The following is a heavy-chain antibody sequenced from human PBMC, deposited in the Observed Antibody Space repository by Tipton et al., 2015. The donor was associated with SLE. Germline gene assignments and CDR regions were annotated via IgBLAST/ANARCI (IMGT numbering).Heavy chain of an antibody. Sequence: AVSGFTFSSYAMSWVRQAPGKGLEWVANIKEDGSEKYYVDSVKGRFTISRDNAKDTVYLQMNTLSPEDTAVYYCAMGTMDVWGQGTTVTVSS. CDR1: GFTFSSYA. J-gene: IGHJ6*02. CDR2: IKEDGSEK. D-gene: IGHD7-27*01. CDR3: AMGTMDV. V-gene: IGHV3-7*01.